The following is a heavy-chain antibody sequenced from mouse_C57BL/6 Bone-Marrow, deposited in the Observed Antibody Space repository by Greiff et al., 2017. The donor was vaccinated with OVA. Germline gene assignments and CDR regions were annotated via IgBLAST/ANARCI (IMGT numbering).Heavy chain of an antibody. CDR2: IDPSDSYT. CDR1: GYTFTSYW. V-gene: IGHV1-69*01. Sequence: QVQLQQPGAELVMPGASVKLSCKASGYTFTSYWMHWVKQRPGQGLEWIGEIDPSDSYTNYNQKFKGQATLTVDKSSSTAYMQLSSLTSEDSAVYYCAGGFAYWGQGTLVTVSA. CDR3: AGGFAY. J-gene: IGHJ3*01.